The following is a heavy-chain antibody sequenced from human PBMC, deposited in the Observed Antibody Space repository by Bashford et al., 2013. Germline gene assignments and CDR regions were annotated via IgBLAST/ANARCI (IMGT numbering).Heavy chain of an antibody. V-gene: IGHV4-39*02. D-gene: IGHD3-3*01. Sequence: SETLSLTCTVSGGSISSSSYYWGWIRQPPGKGLEWIGSIYYSGSTYYNPSLKSRVTISVDTSKNQFSLKLSSVTAADTAVYYCARDPYYDRQTGYFDDWGQGTLVTVSS. CDR2: IYYSGST. CDR1: GGSISSSSYY. J-gene: IGHJ4*02. CDR3: ARDPYYDRQTGYFDD.